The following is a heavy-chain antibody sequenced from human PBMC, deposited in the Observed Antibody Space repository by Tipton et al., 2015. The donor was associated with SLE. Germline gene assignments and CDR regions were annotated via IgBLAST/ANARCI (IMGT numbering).Heavy chain of an antibody. CDR2: ISQSGST. CDR1: GGSISSRNW. Sequence: GLVKPSGTLSLTCSVSGGSISSRNWWSWVRQPPGKGLEWIGEISQSGSTNYKPSLKSRVTISVDKSKNQFSLKLSSMTAADTAVYYCARGDWGPYRDAFDIWGQGTMVTVPS. D-gene: IGHD7-27*01. V-gene: IGHV4-4*02. CDR3: ARGDWGPYRDAFDI. J-gene: IGHJ3*02.